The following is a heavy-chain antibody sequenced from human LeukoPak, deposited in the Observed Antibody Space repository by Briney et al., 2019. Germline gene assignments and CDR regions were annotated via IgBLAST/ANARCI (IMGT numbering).Heavy chain of an antibody. V-gene: IGHV4-61*09. CDR1: GASISIGSYY. CDR2: IYTNGTT. D-gene: IGHD1-26*01. CDR3: ARGEYSGILGDFYYYMDV. J-gene: IGHJ6*03. Sequence: SEALSLTCTVSGASISIGSYYWSWIRLPAGKGLDWIGHIYTNGTTNYNPSLKSRVTMSLDTSTNQFSLKLSSVTAADTAVYYCARGEYSGILGDFYYYMDVWDKGTTVTVSS.